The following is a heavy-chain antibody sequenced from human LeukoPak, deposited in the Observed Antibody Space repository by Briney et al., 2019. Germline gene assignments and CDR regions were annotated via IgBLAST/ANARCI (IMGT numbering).Heavy chain of an antibody. CDR2: INPSGGST. CDR1: GYTFTSYY. D-gene: IGHD6-19*01. V-gene: IGHV1-46*01. J-gene: IGHJ4*02. Sequence: ASVKVSCKASGYTFTSYYMHWVRQAPGQGLEWMGIINPSGGSTSYAQKFQGRVTMTTDTSTSTAYMELRSLRSDDTAVYYCARDRGQVAGTFDYWGQGTLVTVSS. CDR3: ARDRGQVAGTFDY.